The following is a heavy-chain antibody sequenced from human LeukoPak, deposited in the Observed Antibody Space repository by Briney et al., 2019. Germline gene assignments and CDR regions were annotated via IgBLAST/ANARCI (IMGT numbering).Heavy chain of an antibody. V-gene: IGHV4-30-4*01. D-gene: IGHD3-9*01. CDR3: ARGLRYFDWLLSASWFDP. CDR2: IYYSGRT. CDR1: GGSISSGDYY. J-gene: IGHJ5*02. Sequence: PSETLSLTCTVSGGSISSGDYYWSWSRQPRGKGLEWIGYIYYSGRTYYNPSLKSRVTISVDTSKNQFSLKLSSVTAADTAVYYCARGLRYFDWLLSASWFDPWGQGTLVTVSS.